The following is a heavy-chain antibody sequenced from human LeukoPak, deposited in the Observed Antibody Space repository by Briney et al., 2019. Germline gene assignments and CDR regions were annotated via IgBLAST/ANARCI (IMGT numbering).Heavy chain of an antibody. J-gene: IGHJ3*02. CDR1: GGSFSGYY. Sequence: SETLSPTCAVYGGSFSGYYWSWIRQPPGKGLEWIGEINHSGSTNYNPSLKSRVTISVDTSKNQFSLKLSSVTAADTAVYYCARFSRITWGDWGDAFDIWGQGTTVIVSS. V-gene: IGHV4-34*01. CDR2: INHSGST. D-gene: IGHD2-21*02. CDR3: ARFSRITWGDWGDAFDI.